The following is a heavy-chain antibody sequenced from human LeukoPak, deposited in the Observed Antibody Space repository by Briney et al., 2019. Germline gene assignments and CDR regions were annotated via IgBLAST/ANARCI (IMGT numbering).Heavy chain of an antibody. CDR2: IYYSGST. Sequence: EPSETLSLTCTVSGGSISSGGYYWSWIRQHPGKGLEWIGYIYYSGSTYYNPSLKSRVTISVDTSKNQFSLKLSSVTAADTAVYYCARGGSNHRDLYYDFWSGYYLDYWGQGTLVTVSS. V-gene: IGHV4-31*03. J-gene: IGHJ4*02. CDR1: GGSISSGGYY. D-gene: IGHD3-3*01. CDR3: ARGGSNHRDLYYDFWSGYYLDY.